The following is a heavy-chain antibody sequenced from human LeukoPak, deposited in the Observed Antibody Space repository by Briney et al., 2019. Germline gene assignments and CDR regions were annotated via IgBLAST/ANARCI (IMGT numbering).Heavy chain of an antibody. CDR2: ISTYNGDT. J-gene: IGHJ4*02. V-gene: IGHV1-18*04. CDR1: GYTFTRYA. Sequence: ASVRASCKASGYTFTRYAISWVRQAPGQGLEWMGWISTYNGDTNYAQNLQGRVTMTRDTSSTSAYMELRSLRSDDTAAYYCARDPSNTSGRYIYFDSWSQGTLVTVSS. CDR3: ARDPSNTSGRYIYFDS. D-gene: IGHD6-19*01.